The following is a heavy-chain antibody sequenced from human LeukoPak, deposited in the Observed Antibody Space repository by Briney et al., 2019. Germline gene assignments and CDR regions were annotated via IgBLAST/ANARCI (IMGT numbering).Heavy chain of an antibody. CDR3: AKGLEQQLVPDFDY. D-gene: IGHD6-13*01. CDR2: ISWNSGSI. V-gene: IGHV3-9*03. Sequence: GRSPRLSCAASGFTFDDYAMHWVRQAPGKGLEWVSGISWNSGSIGYADSVKGRFTISRDNAKNSLYLQMNSLRAEDMALYYCAKGLEQQLVPDFDYWGQGTLVTVSS. J-gene: IGHJ4*02. CDR1: GFTFDDYA.